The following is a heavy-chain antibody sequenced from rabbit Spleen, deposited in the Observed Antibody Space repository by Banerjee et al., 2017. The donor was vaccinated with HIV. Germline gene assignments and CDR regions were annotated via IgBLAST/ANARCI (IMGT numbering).Heavy chain of an antibody. CDR1: GFDLSNYYY. CDR3: ARNFYGGDTNYKGLNL. D-gene: IGHD4-2*01. Sequence: QEQLVESGGGLVQPEGSRTLTCKASGFDLSNYYYMCWVRQAPGKGLEWIACIYVGSSGSTYHASWAKGRFTISKTSSTSVTLQMTSLTGADTATYFCARNFYGGDTNYKGLNLWGQGTLVTVS. J-gene: IGHJ4*01. CDR2: IYVGSSGST. V-gene: IGHV1S45*01.